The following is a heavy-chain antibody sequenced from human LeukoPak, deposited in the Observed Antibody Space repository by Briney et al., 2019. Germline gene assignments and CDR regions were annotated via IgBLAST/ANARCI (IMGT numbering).Heavy chain of an antibody. CDR3: ARGQTYGHDY. D-gene: IGHD4-17*01. J-gene: IGHJ4*02. CDR1: GGSFSGYY. Sequence: SETLSLTCAVYGGSFSGYYWSWIRQPPGKGLEWIGEINHSGSTNYNPSLKSRVTISVDTSKNQFSLKLSSVTAADTAVYYCARGQTYGHDYWGQGTLVTVSS. V-gene: IGHV4-34*01. CDR2: INHSGST.